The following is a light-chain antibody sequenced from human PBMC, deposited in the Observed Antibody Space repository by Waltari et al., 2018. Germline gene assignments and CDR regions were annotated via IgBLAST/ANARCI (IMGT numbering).Light chain of an antibody. V-gene: IGLV2-11*02. J-gene: IGLJ2*01. CDR3: CSYAGSYTWV. CDR1: SSDVGGYNS. CDR2: DVS. Sequence: QSALTQPHSVSGSPGQSVTISCTGTSSDVGGYNSVSWHQQHPGKAPKLLIHDVSLRPSGVPDRFSGSKSGNTASLTISGLQAEDEADYYCCSYAGSYTWVFGGGTTLTVL.